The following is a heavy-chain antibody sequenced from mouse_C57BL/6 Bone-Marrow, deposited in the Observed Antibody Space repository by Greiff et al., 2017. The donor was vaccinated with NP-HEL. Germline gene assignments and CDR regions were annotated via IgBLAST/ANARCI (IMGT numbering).Heavy chain of an antibody. Sequence: VQLKESGGDLVKPGGSLKLSCAASGFTFSSYGMSWVRQTPDKRLEWVATISRGGSYTYYPYSVKGRFTISRDTAKNTQYLQMSSMKYEDAAMYYCSRLTVVATRFAYWGQGTLVTVSA. J-gene: IGHJ3*01. V-gene: IGHV5-6*01. CDR1: GFTFSSYG. D-gene: IGHD1-1*01. CDR2: ISRGGSYT. CDR3: SRLTVVATRFAY.